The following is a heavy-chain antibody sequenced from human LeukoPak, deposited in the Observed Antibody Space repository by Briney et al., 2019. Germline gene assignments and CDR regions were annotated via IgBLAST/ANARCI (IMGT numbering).Heavy chain of an antibody. D-gene: IGHD5-18*01. J-gene: IGHJ4*02. Sequence: PGGSLRLSCAASGFTFSSYAMTWVRQAPGKGLEWVSASSGSGGSTYYADSVKGRFTISRDNSKNTLYLQMNSLRAEDTAVYCCATNKGYSILYYFDYWGQGTLVTVSS. CDR2: SSGSGGST. V-gene: IGHV3-23*01. CDR3: ATNKGYSILYYFDY. CDR1: GFTFSSYA.